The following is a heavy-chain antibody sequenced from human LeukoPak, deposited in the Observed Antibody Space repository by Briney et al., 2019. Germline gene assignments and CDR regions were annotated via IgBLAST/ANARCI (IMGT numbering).Heavy chain of an antibody. CDR3: ATLSYRRFDY. J-gene: IGHJ4*02. CDR1: GLTFSRFW. Sequence: PGGSLRLSCAASGLTFSRFWMIWIRQAPGKGLEWVPTINEDGNEKWYADSVKGRFTISRDNARNSLYLQMNSLRAEDTAVYYCATLSYRRFDYWGQGALVTVSS. V-gene: IGHV3-7*01. CDR2: INEDGNEK. D-gene: IGHD1-14*01.